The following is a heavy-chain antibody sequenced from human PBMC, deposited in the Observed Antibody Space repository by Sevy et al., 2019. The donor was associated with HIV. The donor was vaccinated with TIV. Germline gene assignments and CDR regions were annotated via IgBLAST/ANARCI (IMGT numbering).Heavy chain of an antibody. V-gene: IGHV4-59*01. Sequence: SETLSLTCTVSGGSISSYYWSWIRQPPGKGLEWIGYIDYTGSTNYNPSLKSRVTISVDTSKNQFSLKLSSVTAADTAVYYCARELISGGYYGMDVWGQGTTVTVSS. CDR3: ARELISGGYYGMDV. D-gene: IGHD6-19*01. J-gene: IGHJ6*02. CDR1: GGSISSYY. CDR2: IDYTGST.